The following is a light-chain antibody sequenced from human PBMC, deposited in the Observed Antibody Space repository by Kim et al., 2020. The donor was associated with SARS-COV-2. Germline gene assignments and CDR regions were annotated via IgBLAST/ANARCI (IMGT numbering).Light chain of an antibody. J-gene: IGLJ1*01. CDR1: KLGDKH. V-gene: IGLV3-1*01. CDR3: QAWDTRTTYV. CDR2: QDN. Sequence: SYELTQPPSVSVSPGQTASITCSGDKLGDKHACWYQQKPGQSPVLVIYQDNKRPSGIPARFSGCNSGNTATLTISGTQAMAEADYYCQAWDTRTTYVFGT.